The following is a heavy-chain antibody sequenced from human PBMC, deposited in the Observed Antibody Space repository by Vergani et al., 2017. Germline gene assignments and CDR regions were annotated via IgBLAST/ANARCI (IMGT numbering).Heavy chain of an antibody. D-gene: IGHD2-2*01. V-gene: IGHV4-39*07. CDR3: ARDTKDIVVVPAAKGLGFDP. CDR1: GGSISSSSYY. Sequence: QLQLQESGPGLVKPSETLSLTCTVSGGSISSSSYYWGWIRQPPGKGLEWIGSIYYSGSTYYNPSLKSRVTISVDTSKNQFSLKLSSVTAADTAVYYCARDTKDIVVVPAAKGLGFDPWGQGTLVTVSS. CDR2: IYYSGST. J-gene: IGHJ5*02.